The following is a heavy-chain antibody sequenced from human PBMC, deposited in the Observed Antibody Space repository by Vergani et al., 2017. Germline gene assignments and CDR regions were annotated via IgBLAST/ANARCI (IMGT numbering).Heavy chain of an antibody. Sequence: EVQLVESGGGLVKPGGSLRLSCAASGFTFSNAWMSWVRQAPGKGLEWVGRIKSKTDGGTTDYAAPVKGRFTISRDDSKNTLYLQMNSLKTEDTAVYYCTTGQRLVGATGLYYYYGMDVWGQGTTVTVSS. CDR1: GFTFSNAW. D-gene: IGHD1-26*01. CDR2: IKSKTDGGTT. V-gene: IGHV3-15*01. CDR3: TTGQRLVGATGLYYYYGMDV. J-gene: IGHJ6*02.